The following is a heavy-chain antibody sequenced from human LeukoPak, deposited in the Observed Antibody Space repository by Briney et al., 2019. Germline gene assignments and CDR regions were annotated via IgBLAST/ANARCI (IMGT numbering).Heavy chain of an antibody. CDR1: GYTFTGYY. CDR2: INPNSGGT. CDR3: SRDYGVDCSSTSCYENGDYYYYYYMDV. Sequence: GASVKVSCKASGYTFTGYYMHWVRQAPGQGLEWMGRINPNSGGTNYAQKLQGRVTMTTDTSTSTAYMELRSLRSDDTAVYYCSRDYGVDCSSTSCYENGDYYYYYYMDVWGKGTTVTVSS. D-gene: IGHD2-2*01. J-gene: IGHJ6*03. V-gene: IGHV1-2*06.